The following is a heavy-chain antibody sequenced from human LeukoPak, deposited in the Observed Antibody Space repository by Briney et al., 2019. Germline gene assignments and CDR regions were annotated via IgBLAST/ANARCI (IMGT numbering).Heavy chain of an antibody. D-gene: IGHD3-10*02. CDR2: ISGSDSTI. Sequence: GGSLRLSCAASGFTFSDYYMSWIRQAPGKGLEWISYISGSDSTISYANSVKGRFTISRDNAKNSLYLQMNSLIAEDTAVYYWAELGITMIGGVWGKGTTVTISS. V-gene: IGHV3-11*04. CDR1: GFTFSDYY. CDR3: AELGITMIGGV. J-gene: IGHJ6*04.